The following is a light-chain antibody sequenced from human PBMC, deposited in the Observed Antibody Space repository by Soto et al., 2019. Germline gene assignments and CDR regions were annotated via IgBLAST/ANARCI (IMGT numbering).Light chain of an antibody. CDR2: EVS. V-gene: IGLV2-18*02. Sequence: QSALTQPPSVSGSPGQSVTISCTGTSSDVGSYNRVSWYQQPPGTAPNLMIYEVSNRPSGVPDRLSGSKSGITASLTISGLQAEDEADYCSRSYTSSSTLVIFGGGTKLTVL. CDR3: RSYTSSSTLVI. CDR1: SSDVGSYNR. J-gene: IGLJ2*01.